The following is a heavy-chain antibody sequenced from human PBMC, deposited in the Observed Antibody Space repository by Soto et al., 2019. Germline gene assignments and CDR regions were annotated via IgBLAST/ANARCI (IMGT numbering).Heavy chain of an antibody. CDR1: GFTFSTYA. CDR2: IGGLSGGT. Sequence: GGTLRLCCVASGFTFSTYAMSWVRQAPGKGLEWVSGIGGLSGGTDYADSVKGRLTISRDNSKNTLYPQMNSLRAEDTAVYFCAKVSILTESYHYYAMDVWGQGTTVTVSS. D-gene: IGHD3-9*01. V-gene: IGHV3-23*01. CDR3: AKVSILTESYHYYAMDV. J-gene: IGHJ6*02.